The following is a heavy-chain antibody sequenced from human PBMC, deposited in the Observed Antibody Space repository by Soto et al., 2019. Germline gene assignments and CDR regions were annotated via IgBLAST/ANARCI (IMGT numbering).Heavy chain of an antibody. V-gene: IGHV3-30*18. CDR2: MSHDGSKR. D-gene: IGHD2-2*01. Sequence: QVQLIESGGGVVQPGRSLRLSCAASGFIFNSYDMHWVRQAPGKGLEWVAFMSHDGSKRFYADSLKGRITMSRDNFYITLYLEVHSLRPEDTAVYHCAKDLIGQCGGSTCYVFESWGQGTVVSVSS. CDR1: GFIFNSYD. J-gene: IGHJ4*02. CDR3: AKDLIGQCGGSTCYVFES.